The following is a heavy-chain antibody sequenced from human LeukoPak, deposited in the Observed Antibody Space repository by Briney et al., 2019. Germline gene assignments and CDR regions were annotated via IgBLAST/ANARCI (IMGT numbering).Heavy chain of an antibody. J-gene: IGHJ4*02. CDR2: MNPNSGNT. Sequence: ASVKVSXKASGYTFTSYDINWVRQATGQGLEWMGWMNPNSGNTGYAQKFQGRVTITRDTSISTAYMELSSLRSEDTAVYYCARWGPDWNDYWGQGTLVTVSS. CDR3: ARWGPDWNDY. D-gene: IGHD1-1*01. CDR1: GYTFTSYD. V-gene: IGHV1-8*03.